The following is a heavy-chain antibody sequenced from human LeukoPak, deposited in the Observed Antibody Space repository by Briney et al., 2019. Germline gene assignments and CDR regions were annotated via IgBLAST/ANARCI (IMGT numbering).Heavy chain of an antibody. V-gene: IGHV3-33*01. CDR1: GVTFSSYG. J-gene: IGHJ4*02. CDR3: ARLGIAVAGNFDY. D-gene: IGHD6-19*01. Sequence: PGGSLRLSCAASGVTFSSYGMRWVRQAPGKGLEWVAVIWYDGSNKNYVDSVKGRFTISRDNTKNTLYLQMNSLRAEDTAVYYCARLGIAVAGNFDYWGQGTLVTVSS. CDR2: IWYDGSNK.